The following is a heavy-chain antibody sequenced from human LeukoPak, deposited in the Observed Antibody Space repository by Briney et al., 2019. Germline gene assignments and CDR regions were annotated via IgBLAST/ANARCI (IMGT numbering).Heavy chain of an antibody. V-gene: IGHV3-21*01. Sequence: PGGSLRLSCAASGFTFSSYSMNWVRQAPGKGLEWVSSISSSSSYIYYADSVKGRFTISRDNAKNSLYLQMNSLRAEDTAVYYCAILVVAREHNTLPNAFDIWGQGTMVTVSS. CDR1: GFTFSSYS. CDR2: ISSSSSYI. J-gene: IGHJ3*02. CDR3: AILVVAREHNTLPNAFDI. D-gene: IGHD2-15*01.